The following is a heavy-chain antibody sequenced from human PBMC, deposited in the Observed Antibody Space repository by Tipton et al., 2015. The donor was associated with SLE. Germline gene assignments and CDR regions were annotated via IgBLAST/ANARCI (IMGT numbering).Heavy chain of an antibody. V-gene: IGHV4-34*01. D-gene: IGHD3-10*01. J-gene: IGHJ6*03. CDR2: INHSGST. CDR1: GGSIGGDYS. Sequence: GLVKPSETLSLTCTVSGGSIGGDYSWSWIRQPPGKGLEWIGDINHSGSTNYNPSLKSRVTVSIDTSKNQFSLRLTSVTAADTAVYYCARAAGGNYRPWYYYMDVWGKGTTVTVSS. CDR3: ARAAGGNYRPWYYYMDV.